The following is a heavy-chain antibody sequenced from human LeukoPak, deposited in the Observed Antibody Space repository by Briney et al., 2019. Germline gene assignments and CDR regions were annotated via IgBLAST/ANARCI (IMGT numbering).Heavy chain of an antibody. CDR3: ARDGIAAAGTIGAFDI. J-gene: IGHJ3*02. CDR2: IFGGST. CDR1: VASISYYY. V-gene: IGHV4-59*12. Sequence: SETLSLTCTVSVASISYYYLSWIRQPPGKGLEWIGYIFGGSTKYNPSLKSRVTMSVDTSKNQFSLKLSSVTAADTAVYYCARDGIAAAGTIGAFDIWGQGTMVTVSS. D-gene: IGHD6-13*01.